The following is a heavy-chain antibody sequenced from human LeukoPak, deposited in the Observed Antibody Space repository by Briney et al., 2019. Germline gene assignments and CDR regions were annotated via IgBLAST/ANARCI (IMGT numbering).Heavy chain of an antibody. V-gene: IGHV4-39*02. CDR3: ARDRRTGYSYGRRFDY. CDR2: ISYSGIT. Sequence: PSETLSLTCTVSGGSISITSYSWGWFRQPPGKGLEWIGNISYSGITYYKPSLKGRVTISVDSSKNQFSLKLSSVTAADTAVYYCARDRRTGYSYGRRFDYWGQGTLVTVSS. D-gene: IGHD5-18*01. CDR1: GGSISITSYS. J-gene: IGHJ4*02.